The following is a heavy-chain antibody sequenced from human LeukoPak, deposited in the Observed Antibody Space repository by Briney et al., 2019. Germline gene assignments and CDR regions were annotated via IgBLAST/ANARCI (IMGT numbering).Heavy chain of an antibody. CDR1: GFTFSSYS. CDR2: ISSGSTYM. J-gene: IGHJ3*02. D-gene: IGHD6-6*01. V-gene: IGHV3-21*01. Sequence: PGGSLRLSWAASGFTFSSYSMNWVRQAPGKGLEWVSSISSGSTYMYYADSVKGRFTISRDNAKNSMYLQMNSLRAEDTAVYYCGRVGGRSKAAKGDAFDIWGQGTMVTVSS. CDR3: GRVGGRSKAAKGDAFDI.